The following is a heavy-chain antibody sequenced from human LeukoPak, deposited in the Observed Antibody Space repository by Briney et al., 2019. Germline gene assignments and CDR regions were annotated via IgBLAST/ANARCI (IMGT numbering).Heavy chain of an antibody. CDR1: GFTFSSYS. Sequence: GGSLRLSCAASGFTFSSYSMNWVRQAPGKGLEWVSYISSSSSTIYYADSVKGRFTISRDNSKNTLYLQMNSLRAEDTAVYYCAKGTRRGYSYGSGDYFDYWGQGTLATVSS. CDR3: AKGTRRGYSYGSGDYFDY. CDR2: ISSSSSTI. J-gene: IGHJ4*02. V-gene: IGHV3-48*01. D-gene: IGHD5-18*01.